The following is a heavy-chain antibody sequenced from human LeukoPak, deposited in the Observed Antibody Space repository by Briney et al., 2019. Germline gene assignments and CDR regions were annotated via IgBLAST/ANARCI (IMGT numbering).Heavy chain of an antibody. D-gene: IGHD1-26*01. CDR2: LSGDGSST. CDR1: GFNFDDYA. Sequence: PGGSLRLSCAASGFNFDDYAMHWVRQDPGKGLEWVSLLSGDGSSTYYAYPVKGRFTISRDNSKTSLYLQMNSLRTEDTALYYCAKPEGSGDYFDYWGQGTLVTVSS. CDR3: AKPEGSGDYFDY. V-gene: IGHV3-43*02. J-gene: IGHJ4*02.